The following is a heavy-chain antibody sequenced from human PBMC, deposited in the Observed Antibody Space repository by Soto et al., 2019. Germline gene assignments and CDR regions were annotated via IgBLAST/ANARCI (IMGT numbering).Heavy chain of an antibody. Sequence: PSETLSLTCTVSGGSISSGAYYWSWIRQHPVRGLECIGHIDDSGNTYYSPSLKSRVSISADTSKNQFSLKLKSVSAADTAVYYCASHPFRETWRDPWGQGTLVTVAS. V-gene: IGHV4-31*03. CDR3: ASHPFRETWRDP. CDR1: GGSISSGAYY. CDR2: IDDSGNT. J-gene: IGHJ5*02.